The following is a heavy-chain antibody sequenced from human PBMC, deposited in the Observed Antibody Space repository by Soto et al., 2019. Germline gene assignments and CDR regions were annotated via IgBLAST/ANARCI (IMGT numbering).Heavy chain of an antibody. D-gene: IGHD3-22*01. CDR1: GYTFTSYA. CDR2: INAGNGNT. CDR3: ARARSTMIVVVISGMDV. V-gene: IGHV1-3*01. Sequence: ASVKVSCKASGYTFTSYAMHWVRQAPGQRLEWMGWINAGNGNTKYSQKFQGRVTITRDTSASTAYMELSSLRAEDTAVYYCARARSTMIVVVISGMDVWGQGTTVTVSS. J-gene: IGHJ6*02.